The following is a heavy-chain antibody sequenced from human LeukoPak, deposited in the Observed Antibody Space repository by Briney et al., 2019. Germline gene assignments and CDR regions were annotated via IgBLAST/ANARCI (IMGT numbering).Heavy chain of an antibody. CDR3: ARVDDYGDRGWFDP. CDR2: ISHSGST. V-gene: IGHV4-30-2*06. Sequence: SETLSLTCSVSGGSISSGTYYWTWFRQSPGEGLEWIGYISHSGSTFYNPSLKSRVTISADRSKNQFSLSLSSVTAADTAIYYCARVDDYGDRGWFDPWGQGTLVTVSS. D-gene: IGHD4-17*01. J-gene: IGHJ5*02. CDR1: GGSISSGTYY.